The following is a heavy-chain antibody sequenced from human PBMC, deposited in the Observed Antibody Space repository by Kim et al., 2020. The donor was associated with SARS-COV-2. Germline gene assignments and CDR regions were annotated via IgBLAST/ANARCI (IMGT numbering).Heavy chain of an antibody. CDR2: ISTSGSDI. CDR3: AKVAGEDY. D-gene: IGHD3-16*01. CDR1: GFSFSTYN. J-gene: IGHJ4*02. Sequence: GGSLRLSCAASGFSFSTYNMNWVRQAPGKGLEWVSSISTSGSDIYYADSVKGRFTISRDNAKNSLYLQMDSLRAEDTAVYYCAKVAGEDYWGQGTRVTVSS. V-gene: IGHV3-21*01.